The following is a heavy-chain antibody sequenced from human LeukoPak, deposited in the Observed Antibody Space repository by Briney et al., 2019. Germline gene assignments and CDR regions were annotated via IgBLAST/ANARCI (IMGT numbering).Heavy chain of an antibody. CDR1: GYTFTSYD. V-gene: IGHV1-8*03. J-gene: IGHJ4*02. CDR3: ARGYCSSTSCHFDY. CDR2: MNPNSGNT. Sequence: ASVKVSCKASGYTFTSYDINWVRQATGQGLERMGWMNPNSGNTGYAQEFQGRVTITRNTSISTAYMELSSLRSEDTAVYYCARGYCSSTSCHFDYWGQGTLVTVSS. D-gene: IGHD2-2*01.